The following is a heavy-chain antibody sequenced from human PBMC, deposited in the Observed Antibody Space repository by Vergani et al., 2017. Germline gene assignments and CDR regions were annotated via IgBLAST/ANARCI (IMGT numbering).Heavy chain of an antibody. Sequence: EVQLVESGGGLVKPGGSLRLSCAASGFTFSNAWMSWVRQAPGKGLEWVGRIKSKTDGGTTDYAAPVKGRFTISRDDSKNTLYLQMNSLKTEDTVVYYCTTGKGGWYDFDYWGQGTLVTVSS. CDR2: IKSKTDGGTT. CDR1: GFTFSNAW. J-gene: IGHJ4*02. CDR3: TTGKGGWYDFDY. D-gene: IGHD6-19*01. V-gene: IGHV3-15*01.